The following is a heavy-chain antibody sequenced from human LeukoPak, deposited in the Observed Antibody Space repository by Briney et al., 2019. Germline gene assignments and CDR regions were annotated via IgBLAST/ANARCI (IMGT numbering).Heavy chain of an antibody. D-gene: IGHD4-17*01. CDR3: VQHDYAPKMGFDY. J-gene: IGHJ4*02. Sequence: GGSLRLSCAASGFTFSSYSMSWVRQAPGKGLEWVSAISNGGGITVYADSVKGRFTISRDNSKSTLYLQMDSLRVEDTAIYYCVQHDYAPKMGFDYWGQGTLVSVSS. V-gene: IGHV3-23*01. CDR1: GFTFSSYS. CDR2: ISNGGGIT.